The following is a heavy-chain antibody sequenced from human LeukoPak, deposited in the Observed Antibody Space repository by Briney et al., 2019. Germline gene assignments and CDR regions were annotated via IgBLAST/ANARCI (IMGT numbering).Heavy chain of an antibody. D-gene: IGHD2-15*01. Sequence: GGSLRLSCAASGFTFSSYAMSWVRQASGKGLEWVSAISGSGGSTYYADSVKGRFTISRDNSKNTLYLQMNSLRAEDTAVYYCAKVPLVVAATPAGFDYWGQGTLVTVSS. V-gene: IGHV3-23*01. CDR3: AKVPLVVAATPAGFDY. CDR2: ISGSGGST. J-gene: IGHJ4*02. CDR1: GFTFSSYA.